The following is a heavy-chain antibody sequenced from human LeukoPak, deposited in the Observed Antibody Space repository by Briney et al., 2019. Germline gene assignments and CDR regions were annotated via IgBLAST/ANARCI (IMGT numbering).Heavy chain of an antibody. V-gene: IGHV3-11*01. Sequence: GGSLRLFCAASGFTFSDYYMSWIRQAPGKGLEWVSYISSRSSSIYCADSVKDRFTISRDIAKYSLYLQMNSLRAEDTAVYYCAKEVGLWFGELPLDYWGQGTLVTVSS. CDR3: AKEVGLWFGELPLDY. J-gene: IGHJ4*02. CDR2: ISSRSSSI. CDR1: GFTFSDYY. D-gene: IGHD3-10*01.